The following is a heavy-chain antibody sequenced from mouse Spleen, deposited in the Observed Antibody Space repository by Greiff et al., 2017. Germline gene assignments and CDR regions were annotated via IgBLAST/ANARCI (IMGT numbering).Heavy chain of an antibody. D-gene: IGHD1-1*01. Sequence: EVQVVESGGGLVKPGGSLKLSCAASGFTFSSYAMSWVRQTPEKRLEWVATISDGGSYTYYPDNVKGRFTISRDNAKNNLYLQMSHLKSEDTAMYYGARGRLYYGSSYWYFDVWGTGTTVTVSS. J-gene: IGHJ1*03. CDR1: GFTFSSYA. CDR2: ISDGGSYT. V-gene: IGHV5-4*01. CDR3: ARGRLYYGSSYWYFDV.